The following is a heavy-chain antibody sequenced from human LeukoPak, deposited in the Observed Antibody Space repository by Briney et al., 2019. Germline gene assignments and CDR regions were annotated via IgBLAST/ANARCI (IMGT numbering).Heavy chain of an antibody. V-gene: IGHV4-39*07. J-gene: IGHJ3*01. CDR2: IFYRGTT. D-gene: IGHD2-8*02. Sequence: PSETLSLTCTVSGDSISSRSYYWDWIRQPPGWGLEWIGSIFYRGTTYYNPSLKSRVTISLDTSKNQFSLKLSSVTAADTAVYYCAKDHLVTFWGQGTMVTVSS. CDR3: AKDHLVTF. CDR1: GDSISSRSYY.